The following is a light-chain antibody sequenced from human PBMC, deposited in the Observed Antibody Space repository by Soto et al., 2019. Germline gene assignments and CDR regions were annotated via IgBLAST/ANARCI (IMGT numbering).Light chain of an antibody. J-gene: IGKJ1*01. Sequence: EIVLTQSPGTLSLSPGETATLSCRASQSLTSSYLAWYQQRPGQAPSLLIDDVSSRATGSPDRFSGSGSGTDFTPTITRLEHEDFAVYYYQHYSYSPWTFGQGTKVEIK. V-gene: IGKV3-20*01. CDR2: DVS. CDR3: QHYSYSPWT. CDR1: QSLTSSY.